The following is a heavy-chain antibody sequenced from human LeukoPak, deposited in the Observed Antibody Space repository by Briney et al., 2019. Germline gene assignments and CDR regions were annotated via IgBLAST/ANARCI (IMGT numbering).Heavy chain of an antibody. Sequence: SVKVSCKASGGTFSSYAISWVRQAPGQGLEWMGGIIPIFGTANYAQKFQGRVTITTDESTSTASVELSSLRSEDTAVYYCARAARATVTRGWFDPWGQGTLVTVSS. J-gene: IGHJ5*02. CDR1: GGTFSSYA. D-gene: IGHD4-17*01. CDR3: ARAARATVTRGWFDP. CDR2: IIPIFGTA. V-gene: IGHV1-69*05.